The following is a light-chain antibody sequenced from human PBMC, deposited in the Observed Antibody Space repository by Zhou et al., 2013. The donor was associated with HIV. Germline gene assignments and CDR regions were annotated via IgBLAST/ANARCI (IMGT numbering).Light chain of an antibody. Sequence: DVVMTQSPLSLPVTLGQSASFSCRSSQSLVHSDGNTYVHWFHQRPGQSPRLLIYKVSSRGSGVPDRFSGSGSGTDFTLEISRVEAEDVGVYYCMQGTYWPYTFGQGTKLEVK. V-gene: IGKV2-30*02. CDR1: QSLVHSDGNTY. CDR2: KVS. CDR3: MQGTYWPYT. J-gene: IGKJ2*01.